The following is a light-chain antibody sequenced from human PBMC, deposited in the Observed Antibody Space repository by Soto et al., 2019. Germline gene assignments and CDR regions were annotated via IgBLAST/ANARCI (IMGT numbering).Light chain of an antibody. CDR1: SSDVGTYDY. V-gene: IGLV2-14*03. CDR2: AVS. CDR3: SSYSRFINSISRSTTLYV. J-gene: IGLJ1*01. Sequence: QSALTQPASVSGSPGQSITISCTGTSSDVGTYDYVSWYQHHPGKAPKLIIYAVSDRPSGVSNRFSGSKSGNTASLTISGLQADDDAEYYCSSYSRFINSISRSTTLYVFGAWTKLTVL.